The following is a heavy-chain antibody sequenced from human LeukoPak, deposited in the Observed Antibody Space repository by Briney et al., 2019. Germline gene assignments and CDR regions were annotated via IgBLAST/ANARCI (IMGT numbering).Heavy chain of an antibody. V-gene: IGHV4-59*01. CDR2: IYYSGST. Sequence: SETLSLTYTVSGGSISSYYWSWIRQPPGKGLEWIGYIYYSGSTNYNPSLKSRVTISVDTSKNQFSLKLSSVTAADTAVYYCARASGYYDSSGYVHNWFDPWGQGTLVTVSS. CDR3: ARASGYYDSSGYVHNWFDP. J-gene: IGHJ5*02. D-gene: IGHD3-22*01. CDR1: GGSISSYY.